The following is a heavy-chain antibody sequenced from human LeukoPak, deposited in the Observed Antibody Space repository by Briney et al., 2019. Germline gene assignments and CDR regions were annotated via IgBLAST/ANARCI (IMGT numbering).Heavy chain of an antibody. CDR2: IYYSGIT. J-gene: IGHJ4*02. D-gene: IGHD1-26*01. Sequence: SETLSLTCTVSGGSISSYYWSWIRQSPGKGLEWIGYIYYSGITNYNPSLKNRGTISVDTSKNQFSLELRSVTAADTAVYYCAREVGATHYWGQGTLVTVSS. CDR1: GGSISSYY. V-gene: IGHV4-59*01. CDR3: AREVGATHY.